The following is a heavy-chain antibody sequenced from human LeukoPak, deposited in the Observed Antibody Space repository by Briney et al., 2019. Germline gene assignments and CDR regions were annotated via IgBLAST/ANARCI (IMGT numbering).Heavy chain of an antibody. D-gene: IGHD3-3*01. CDR2: INTNTGNP. CDR1: GYTFTSYA. V-gene: IGHV7-4-1*02. Sequence: ASVTVSCKASGYTFTSYAMNWVRQAPGQGLEWMGWINTNTGNPTYAQGFTGRFVFSLDTSVSTAYLQISSLKAEDTAVYYCARVWGDFWSGYYTQEYYYYYYYMDVWGKGTTVTVSS. J-gene: IGHJ6*03. CDR3: ARVWGDFWSGYYTQEYYYYYYYMDV.